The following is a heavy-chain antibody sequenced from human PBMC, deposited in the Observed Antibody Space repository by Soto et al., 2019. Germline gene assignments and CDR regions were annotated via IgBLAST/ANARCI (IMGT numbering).Heavy chain of an antibody. J-gene: IGHJ4*02. CDR3: VSPRTTVITQAYFHY. CDR2: VYYRGRS. V-gene: IGHV4-39*01. CDR1: GGSVTNSSYY. Sequence: SETLSLTCTVSGGSVTNSSYYWGWIRQSPGKGLELIGSVYYRGRSYSKSSVKSRVTISVATSKNQFSLNLNSVTASDTAVYFCVSPRTTVITQAYFHYGGPGALV. D-gene: IGHD4-4*01.